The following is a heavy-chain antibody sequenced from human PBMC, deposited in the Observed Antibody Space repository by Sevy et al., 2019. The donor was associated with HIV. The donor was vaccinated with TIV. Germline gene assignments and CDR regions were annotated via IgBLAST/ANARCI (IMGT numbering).Heavy chain of an antibody. V-gene: IGHV3-13*01. Sequence: GGSLRLSCAASGFTFSRYDMHWVRQATGKGLEWVSSIGTAGDTYYPGSVKGRFTIPRENAKKSLYLQMNSLGAGDTAVYYCARGTRYSGSYYLGDDAFDIWGQGTMVTVSS. J-gene: IGHJ3*02. CDR2: IGTAGDT. D-gene: IGHD1-26*01. CDR1: GFTFSRYD. CDR3: ARGTRYSGSYYLGDDAFDI.